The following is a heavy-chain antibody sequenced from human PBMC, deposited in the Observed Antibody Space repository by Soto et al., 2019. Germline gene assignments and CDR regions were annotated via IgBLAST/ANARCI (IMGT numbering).Heavy chain of an antibody. CDR3: AKEWSYSSGWSHVDY. CDR1: GFTFISYA. V-gene: IGHV3-23*01. CDR2: ISGSGVST. D-gene: IGHD6-19*01. Sequence: ESGGGLVQPGGSLRLSCAASGFTFISYAMSWVRQAPGKGLEWVSAISGSGVSTYYADSVEGRFTISRDNSKNTLYLQMNSLRAEDTAVYYCAKEWSYSSGWSHVDYWGQGTLVTVSS. J-gene: IGHJ4*02.